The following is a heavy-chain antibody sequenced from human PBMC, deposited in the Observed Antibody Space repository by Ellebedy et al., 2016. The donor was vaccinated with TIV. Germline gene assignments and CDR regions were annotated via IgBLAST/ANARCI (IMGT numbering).Heavy chain of an antibody. V-gene: IGHV3-33*01. CDR1: GFSFSCYG. J-gene: IGHJ4*02. D-gene: IGHD3-16*01. CDR2: IWYDGSKK. CDR3: ARVSGSFDYVGEFDY. Sequence: GGSLRLSXAAAGFSFSCYGMHWVRQAPGKGLEWVALIWYDGSKKYYADSVKGRFTVSRDNSKNTFYLQMNSLRVDDTAVYYCARVSGSFDYVGEFDYWGQGTLASVSS.